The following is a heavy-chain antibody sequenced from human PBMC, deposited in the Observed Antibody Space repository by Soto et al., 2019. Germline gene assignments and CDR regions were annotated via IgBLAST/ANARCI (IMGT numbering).Heavy chain of an antibody. CDR1: GGIFTNNA. Sequence: QVQVVQSGAEVKKPGSSVKVSCKVSGGIFTNNAISWVRQAPGQGLEWLGGVIPLFDTAYYAQIFRGRLRIPPDGATTTANIELSGLTSADTAVYFCATGGHNDGYNFYHGMDVWGQATTVTVS. D-gene: IGHD5-18*01. CDR3: ATGGHNDGYNFYHGMDV. V-gene: IGHV1-69*01. J-gene: IGHJ6*02. CDR2: VIPLFDTA.